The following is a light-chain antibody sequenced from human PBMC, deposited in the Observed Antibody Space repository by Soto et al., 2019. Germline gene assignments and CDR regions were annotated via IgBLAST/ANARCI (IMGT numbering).Light chain of an antibody. V-gene: IGLV1-47*02. CDR3: STWDASLSGLV. CDR1: SSNIGNNF. Sequence: QSVLTQPPSASGTPGQKVTISCSGASSNIGNNFVSWYQQVPGTAPKLLIYSDDQRPSGVPDRVSGSKSGTSASLAISGLRSEDEADYYCSTWDASLSGLVFGGGTKLTVL. J-gene: IGLJ3*02. CDR2: SDD.